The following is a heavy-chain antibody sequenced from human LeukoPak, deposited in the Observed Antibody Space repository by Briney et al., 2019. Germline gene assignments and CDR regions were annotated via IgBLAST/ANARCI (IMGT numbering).Heavy chain of an antibody. CDR3: ARDSTSGNIIDY. D-gene: IGHD3-10*01. V-gene: IGHV4-59*12. J-gene: IGHJ4*02. Sequence: SETLSLTCTVSGGSISSYYWSWIRQPPGKGLEWIGYIYYSGSTNYNPSLKSRVTISVDTSKNQFSLRLNSVTAADTAVYYCARDSTSGNIIDYWGQGTLVTVSS. CDR2: IYYSGST. CDR1: GGSISSYY.